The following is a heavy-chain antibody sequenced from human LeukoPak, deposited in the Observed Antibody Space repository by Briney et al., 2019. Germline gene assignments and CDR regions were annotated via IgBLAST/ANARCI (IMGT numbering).Heavy chain of an antibody. D-gene: IGHD2-21*01. CDR2: ISGSGGST. J-gene: IGHJ4*02. CDR1: GFTFSSYA. V-gene: IGHV3-23*01. Sequence: GSLRLSCAASGFTFSSYAMSWVRQAPGKGLEWVSAISGSGGSTYYADSVKGRFTISRDNSKNTLYLQMNSLRAEDTAVYYCAKGSDLLHILGYWGQGTLVTVSS. CDR3: AKGSDLLHILGY.